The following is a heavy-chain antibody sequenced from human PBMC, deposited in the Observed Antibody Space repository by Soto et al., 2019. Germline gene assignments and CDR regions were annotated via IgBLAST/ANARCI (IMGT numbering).Heavy chain of an antibody. CDR2: IYYCGST. D-gene: IGHD2-21*02. J-gene: IGHJ4*02. CDR3: ARNRKTVVTQAYFDN. CDR1: GESIRSNSYY. V-gene: IGHV4-39*01. Sequence: XETLSRPCIVSGESIRSNSYYWGWIRQPPGKGLEWIVSIYYCGSTYYNPSLKSRVTISIDTSKNQFHLKLSYVTATDTAVYYCARNRKTVVTQAYFDNWGQGALVTVSS.